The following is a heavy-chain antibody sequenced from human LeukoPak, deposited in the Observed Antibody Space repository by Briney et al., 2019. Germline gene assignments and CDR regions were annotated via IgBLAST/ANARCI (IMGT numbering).Heavy chain of an antibody. Sequence: GASVQVSCKASGYTFTGYYMHWVRQAPGQGLEGMGWINPNSGGTNYAQEFQGRVTMTRDTSIITAYMELSRLRSDDTAVYYCARCRDWNDPPDYWGQGTLVTVSS. J-gene: IGHJ4*02. V-gene: IGHV1-2*02. CDR1: GYTFTGYY. CDR3: ARCRDWNDPPDY. D-gene: IGHD1-1*01. CDR2: INPNSGGT.